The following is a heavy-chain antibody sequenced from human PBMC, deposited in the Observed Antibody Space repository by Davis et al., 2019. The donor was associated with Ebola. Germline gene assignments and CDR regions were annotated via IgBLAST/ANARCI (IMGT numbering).Heavy chain of an antibody. D-gene: IGHD2-15*01. Sequence: ASVKVSCKASGYTFTSHDINWVRQATGQGLEWVGWMNPNSGNTGYAQKFQGRVTMTRNTSINTAYMELSSLRSEDTAVYFCARDLGYCSGGSCFFSNWFDPWGQGTLVSVSS. CDR2: MNPNSGNT. J-gene: IGHJ5*02. CDR3: ARDLGYCSGGSCFFSNWFDP. V-gene: IGHV1-8*01. CDR1: GYTFTSHD.